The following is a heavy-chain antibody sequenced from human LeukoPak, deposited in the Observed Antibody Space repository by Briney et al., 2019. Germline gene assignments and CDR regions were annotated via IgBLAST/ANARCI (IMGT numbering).Heavy chain of an antibody. CDR1: GGSISTYY. CDR3: ARGGGYASPIGY. CDR2: IYHSGST. Sequence: SETLSLTCTLSGGSISTYYWSWIRQPPGKGLEWIGYIYHSGSTNYNPSLKSRVTISVDTSKNQFSLKLSSVTSADTAVYYCARGGGYASPIGYWGQGALVTVSS. J-gene: IGHJ4*02. V-gene: IGHV4-59*01. D-gene: IGHD5-12*01.